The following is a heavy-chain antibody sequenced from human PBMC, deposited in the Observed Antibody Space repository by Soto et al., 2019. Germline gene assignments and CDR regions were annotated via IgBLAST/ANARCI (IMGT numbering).Heavy chain of an antibody. CDR1: GFTFSSYA. CDR2: ISGSGGST. V-gene: IGHV3-23*01. D-gene: IGHD2-15*01. J-gene: IGHJ2*01. Sequence: EVQLLESGGGLVQPGGSLRLSCAASGFTFSSYAMSWVRQAPGKGLEWVSAISGSGGSTYYADSVKGRFTISRDNSKNTLYLQMNRLRAEDTAVYYCAKRITEYWYFDLWGRGTLVTVSS. CDR3: AKRITEYWYFDL.